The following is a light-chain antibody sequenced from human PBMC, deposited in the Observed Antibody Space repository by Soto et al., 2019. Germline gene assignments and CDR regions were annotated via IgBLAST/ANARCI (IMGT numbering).Light chain of an antibody. CDR2: DVH. Sequence: QSVLTQPASVSGSPGQSITISCTGTRSDIGAYNFVSWYQQHPGEVPKLMLYDVHVRPSGVSNRFSGSKSGNTASLTISGLQAEDEADYYCTSWTTSTTMIFGGGTKLTVL. CDR3: TSWTTSTTMI. V-gene: IGLV2-14*03. J-gene: IGLJ2*01. CDR1: RSDIGAYNF.